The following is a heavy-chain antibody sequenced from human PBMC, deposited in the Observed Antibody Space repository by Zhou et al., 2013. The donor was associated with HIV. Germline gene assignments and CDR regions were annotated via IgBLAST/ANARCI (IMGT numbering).Heavy chain of an antibody. CDR1: GYTFTGYS. D-gene: IGHD3-10*01. CDR2: INPTSGGT. V-gene: IGHV1-2*02. CDR3: ARARYYYGSGSYYPFDY. Sequence: QVQLVQSGAEVKKPGASVKVSCKASGYTFTGYSIQWVRQAPGQGLEWMGWINPTSGGTNYAQMFQDRVTMTRATSINTDYMELSRLRSDDTAVYYCARARYYYGSGSYYPFDYWAREPWSPSPQ. J-gene: IGHJ4*02.